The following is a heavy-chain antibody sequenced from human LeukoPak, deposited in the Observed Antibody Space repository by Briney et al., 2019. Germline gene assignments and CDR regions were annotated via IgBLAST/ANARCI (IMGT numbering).Heavy chain of an antibody. CDR1: GFTFSSYA. CDR2: ISGSGGST. CDR3: ATTSPGYYDSSGTIDY. D-gene: IGHD3-22*01. J-gene: IGHJ4*02. V-gene: IGHV3-23*01. Sequence: PGGSLRLSCAASGFTFSSYAMSWVRQAPGKGLEWVSAISGSGGSTYYADSVKGRFTISRDNSKNTLYLQMNSLRAEDTAVYYCATTSPGYYDSSGTIDYWGQGTLVTVSS.